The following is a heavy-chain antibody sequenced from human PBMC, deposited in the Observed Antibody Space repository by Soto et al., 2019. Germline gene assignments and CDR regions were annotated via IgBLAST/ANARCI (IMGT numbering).Heavy chain of an antibody. J-gene: IGHJ6*02. D-gene: IGHD6-6*01. CDR2: IIPIFGTA. V-gene: IGHV1-69*01. Sequence: KGCCTTSGGTFSSYAISWVRQAPGQGPVWMGGIIPIFGTANYAQKFQGRVTITADESTSTAYMELSSLRSEDTAVYYCARGPRIAARQGYYYYGMDVWGQGTTVTVSS. CDR3: ARGPRIAARQGYYYYGMDV. CDR1: GGTFSSYA.